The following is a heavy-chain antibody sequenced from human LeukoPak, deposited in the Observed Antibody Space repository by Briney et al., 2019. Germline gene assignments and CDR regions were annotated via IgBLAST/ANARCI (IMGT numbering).Heavy chain of an antibody. V-gene: IGHV1-24*01. J-gene: IGHJ3*02. Sequence: ASVKVSCKVSVHTLNQISMHRMRQAPGKGLEWMGSFDPEDGETMYAENFQGRFTMTEDTSRDTAYMELSRLRSEDTAVYFCATDKGSPRATFQDPFDNWGQGTMVTVSS. D-gene: IGHD1-26*01. CDR3: ATDKGSPRATFQDPFDN. CDR2: FDPEDGET. CDR1: VHTLNQIS.